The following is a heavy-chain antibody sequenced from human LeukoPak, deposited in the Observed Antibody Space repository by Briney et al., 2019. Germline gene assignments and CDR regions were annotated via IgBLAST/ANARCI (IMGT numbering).Heavy chain of an antibody. Sequence: PSETLSLTCTVSGGSISSGDYYWSWNRPPPGKGLEWNGYIYYSGSTYYNPSLKSRVTISVDTSKNQFSLKLSSVTAADTAVYYCARTAYGSGSYYKGPNAFDIWGQGTMVTVSS. J-gene: IGHJ3*02. CDR1: GGSISSGDYY. CDR3: ARTAYGSGSYYKGPNAFDI. CDR2: IYYSGST. D-gene: IGHD3-10*01. V-gene: IGHV4-30-4*08.